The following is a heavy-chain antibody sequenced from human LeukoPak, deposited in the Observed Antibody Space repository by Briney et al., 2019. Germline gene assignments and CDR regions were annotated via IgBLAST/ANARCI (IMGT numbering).Heavy chain of an antibody. V-gene: IGHV1-18*01. D-gene: IGHD3-3*01. Sequence: ASVKVSCKASGYTFTHYGISWVRQAPGQGLEWMGWINTYNGNINYAQKVQGRVSMTTDTSTSTAYMELRSLRSDDTAVYYCARCEGVGYYYMDVWGKGTTATISS. CDR2: INTYNGNI. CDR1: GYTFTHYG. CDR3: ARCEGVGYYYMDV. J-gene: IGHJ6*03.